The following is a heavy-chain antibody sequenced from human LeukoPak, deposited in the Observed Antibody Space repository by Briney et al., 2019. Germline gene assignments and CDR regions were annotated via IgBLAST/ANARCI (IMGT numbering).Heavy chain of an antibody. J-gene: IGHJ1*01. Sequence: SETLSLTCTVSGYSISSGYYWGWIRQPPGKGLEWIGSVYHSGSTYYNPSLESRVTISVDTSRNQFSLKLSSVTAADTAVYYCASRYCSGGGCYGDYFQHWGQGTLVTVSS. V-gene: IGHV4-38-2*02. CDR1: GYSISSGYY. CDR3: ASRYCSGGGCYGDYFQH. D-gene: IGHD2-15*01. CDR2: VYHSGST.